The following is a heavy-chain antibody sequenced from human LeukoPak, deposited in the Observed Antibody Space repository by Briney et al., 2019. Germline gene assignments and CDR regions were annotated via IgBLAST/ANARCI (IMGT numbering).Heavy chain of an antibody. CDR1: GFTFSSYA. V-gene: IGHV3-23*01. J-gene: IGHJ4*02. D-gene: IGHD3-3*01. CDR2: ISGSGGST. Sequence: GGSLRLSCAASGFTFSSYAMSWVRQAPGKGLEWVSAISGSGGSTYYADSVKGRFTISRDNSKNTLYLQMNGLRAEDTAVYYCAKDLTIFGVVQDASFDYWGQGTLVTVSS. CDR3: AKDLTIFGVVQDASFDY.